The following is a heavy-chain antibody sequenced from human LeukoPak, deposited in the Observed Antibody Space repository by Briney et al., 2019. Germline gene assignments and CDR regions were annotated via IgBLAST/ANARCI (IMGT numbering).Heavy chain of an antibody. Sequence: GGSLRLSCAASGFTFSSYWMSWARQAPGKGLEWVASINHNGNVNYYVDSVKGRFTISRDNAKNSLDPQMSNLRAEDTAVYFCARGGGLDVWGQGATVTVSS. D-gene: IGHD3-16*01. J-gene: IGHJ6*02. CDR1: GFTFSSYW. V-gene: IGHV3-7*03. CDR2: INHNGNVN. CDR3: ARGGGLDV.